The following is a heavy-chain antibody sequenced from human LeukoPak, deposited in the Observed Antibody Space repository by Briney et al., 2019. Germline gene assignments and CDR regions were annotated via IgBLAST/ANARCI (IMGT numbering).Heavy chain of an antibody. CDR1: GYTFTGYY. CDR2: INPNSGGT. V-gene: IGHV1-2*02. D-gene: IGHD3-3*01. J-gene: IGHJ5*02. CDR3: ARDNPDLVGVFDP. Sequence: GASVKVSCKASGYTFTGYYMHWVRQAPGQGLEWMGWINPNSGGTNYAQKFQGRVTMTRDTSISTAYMELSRLRSDDTAVYYCARDNPDLVGVFDPWGQGTLVTVSS.